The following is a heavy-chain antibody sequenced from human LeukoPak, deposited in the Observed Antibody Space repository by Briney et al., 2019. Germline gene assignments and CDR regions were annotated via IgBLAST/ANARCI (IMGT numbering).Heavy chain of an antibody. V-gene: IGHV3-48*03. Sequence: GGSLRLSCAASGLTFSSDEMNWVRQAPGKGLEWVSYISSSGSIIYYADSVKGRFTISRDNAKNSLYLQMNSLRAEDTSVYYCARVLVGGTNWFDPWGQGTLVTVSS. CDR2: ISSSGSII. D-gene: IGHD1-26*01. CDR1: GLTFSSDE. J-gene: IGHJ5*02. CDR3: ARVLVGGTNWFDP.